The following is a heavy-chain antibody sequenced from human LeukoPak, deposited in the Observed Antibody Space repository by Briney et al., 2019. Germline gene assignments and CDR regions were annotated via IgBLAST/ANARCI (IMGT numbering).Heavy chain of an antibody. V-gene: IGHV4-4*07. Sequence: SETLSLTSPASGGSISSYYWSWTRPPAGKGLEGIGRIFTSRRTNYNPSLKSRVTMSVDSSKNQFSLKLSSVTAADTAVYYCARDLTDYYELDYWGQGTLVTVSS. CDR2: IFTSRRT. D-gene: IGHD3-22*01. CDR1: GGSISSYY. CDR3: ARDLTDYYELDY. J-gene: IGHJ4*02.